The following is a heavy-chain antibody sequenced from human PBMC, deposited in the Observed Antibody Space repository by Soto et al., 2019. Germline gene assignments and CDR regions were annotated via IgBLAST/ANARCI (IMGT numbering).Heavy chain of an antibody. V-gene: IGHV1-2*02. CDR1: GYTFTDYY. CDR2: INPNSGGT. J-gene: IGHJ5*02. CDR3: ARGDVRVVASFDP. Sequence: ASVKVSCKASGYTFTDYYIHWVRQAPGQGLEWMGWINPNSGGTNYAQKFQGRVTMTRDTSISTAYMELSRLISDDTAVYYCARGDVRVVASFDPWGQGALVTVSS. D-gene: IGHD2-15*01.